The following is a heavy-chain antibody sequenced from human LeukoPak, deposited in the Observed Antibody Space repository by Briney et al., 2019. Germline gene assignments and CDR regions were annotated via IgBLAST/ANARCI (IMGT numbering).Heavy chain of an antibody. V-gene: IGHV4-31*03. D-gene: IGHD4-11*01. CDR3: ARVDYSNYGFNWFDP. Sequence: SQTLSLTCTVSGGSISSGGYYWRWIRQHPGKSLEWIGYIYYSGSTYYNPSLKSRVTISVDTSKNQFSLKLSSVTAADTAVYYCARVDYSNYGFNWFDPWGQGTLVTVSS. CDR2: IYYSGST. CDR1: GGSISSGGYY. J-gene: IGHJ5*02.